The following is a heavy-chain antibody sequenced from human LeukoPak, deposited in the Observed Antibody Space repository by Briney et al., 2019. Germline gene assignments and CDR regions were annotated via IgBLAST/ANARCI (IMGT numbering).Heavy chain of an antibody. V-gene: IGHV4-61*02. CDR1: GGSISSGSYY. J-gene: IGHJ4*02. Sequence: PSETLSLTCTVSGGSISSGSYYWSWIRQPAGKGLEWIGRIYTSGSTNYNPSLKSRVTISVDPSQNQFSLKLISVTSADTAVYYCARDPGSGWYGVDYWGQGTLVTVSS. D-gene: IGHD6-19*01. CDR2: IYTSGST. CDR3: ARDPGSGWYGVDY.